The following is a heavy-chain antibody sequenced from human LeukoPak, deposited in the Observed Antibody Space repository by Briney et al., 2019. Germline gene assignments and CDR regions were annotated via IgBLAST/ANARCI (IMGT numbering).Heavy chain of an antibody. CDR2: INPNSGGT. J-gene: IGHJ1*01. D-gene: IGHD6-13*01. CDR1: GYTFTGYY. Sequence: ASVKVSCKASGYTFTGYYMHWVRQAPGQGLEWMGWINPNSGGTNYAQKFQGRVTMTRDTSISTAYMELSRLRSDDTAVYYCARAHSSSWYEGYFQHWGQGTLVTVSS. V-gene: IGHV1-2*02. CDR3: ARAHSSSWYEGYFQH.